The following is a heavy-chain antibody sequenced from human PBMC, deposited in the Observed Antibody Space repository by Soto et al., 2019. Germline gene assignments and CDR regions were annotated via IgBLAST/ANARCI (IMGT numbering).Heavy chain of an antibody. CDR1: GGSISSGGYS. J-gene: IGHJ4*02. V-gene: IGHV4-30-2*01. CDR2: MYHSGST. D-gene: IGHD2-2*01. Sequence: SETLSLTCTVSGGSISSGGYSWSWIRQPPGKGLEWIGYMYHSGSTYYNPSLKSRVTISIDRSKNQFSLKLSSVTAADTAVYYCARVPDDWGQGSLVTLSS. CDR3: ARVPDD.